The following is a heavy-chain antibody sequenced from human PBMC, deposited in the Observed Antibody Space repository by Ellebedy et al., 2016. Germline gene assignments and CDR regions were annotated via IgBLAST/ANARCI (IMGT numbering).Heavy chain of an antibody. CDR1: GGSFSGYY. CDR3: ARGPNWNDFDY. J-gene: IGHJ4*02. D-gene: IGHD1-20*01. CDR2: INHSGST. Sequence: SETLSLXXAVYGGSFSGYYWSWIRQPPGKGLEWIGEINHSGSTNYNPSLKSRVTISVDTSRNQFSLKLRSVTAADTAVYYCARGPNWNDFDYWGQGTQVTVSS. V-gene: IGHV4-34*01.